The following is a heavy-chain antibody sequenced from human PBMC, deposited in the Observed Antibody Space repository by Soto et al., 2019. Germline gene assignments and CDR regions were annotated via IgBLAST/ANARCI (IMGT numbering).Heavy chain of an antibody. D-gene: IGHD4-17*01. CDR3: ARDDYVDPYPYYYYGMDV. CDR1: GGTFSSYA. CDR2: IIPIFGTA. J-gene: IGHJ6*02. Sequence: QVQLVQSGAEVKKPGSSVKVSCKASGGTFSSYAISWVRQAPGQGLEWMGGIIPIFGTANYAQKFQGRVTITADESTSTAYMELSSLRSEDTAVYYCARDDYVDPYPYYYYGMDVWGQGTTVTVSS. V-gene: IGHV1-69*01.